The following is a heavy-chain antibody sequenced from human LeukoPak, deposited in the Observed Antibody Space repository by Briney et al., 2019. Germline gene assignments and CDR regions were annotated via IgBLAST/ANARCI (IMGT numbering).Heavy chain of an antibody. V-gene: IGHV4-59*01. CDR3: ARESPSGYYNRPIDY. D-gene: IGHD3-22*01. CDR1: GASISSYY. J-gene: IGHJ4*02. CDR2: IYYSGSI. Sequence: SETLSLTCTVSGASISSYYWSWIRQPPGKGLEWIGDIYYSGSIKYNPSLKSRVTMSVGTSKNQFSLKLSSVTAADTAIYYCARESPSGYYNRPIDYWGQGTLVTVSS.